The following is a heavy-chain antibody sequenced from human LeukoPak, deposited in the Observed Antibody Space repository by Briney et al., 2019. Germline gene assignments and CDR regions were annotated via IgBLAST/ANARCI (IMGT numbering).Heavy chain of an antibody. V-gene: IGHV4-4*07. CDR2: IYTSGST. Sequence: SETLSLTCTVSGYSISSYYWSWIRQPAGKGLEWIGRIYTSGSTNYNPSLKSRVTMSVDTSKNQFSLKLVSLTAADTDLYFCARVGFPTEFDPWGHGTLVTVSS. J-gene: IGHJ5*02. CDR3: ARVGFPTEFDP. D-gene: IGHD4-17*01. CDR1: GYSISSYY.